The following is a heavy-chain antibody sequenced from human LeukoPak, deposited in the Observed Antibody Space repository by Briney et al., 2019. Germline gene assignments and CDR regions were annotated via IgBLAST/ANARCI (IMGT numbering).Heavy chain of an antibody. D-gene: IGHD3-22*01. CDR3: ASNYYDSSGYVDY. J-gene: IGHJ4*02. CDR2: IYYSGST. CDR1: GGSISSYY. V-gene: IGHV4-59*08. Sequence: SETLSLTCTVSGGSISSYYWSWIRQPPGKGLEWIGYIYYSGSTNYNPSLKSRVTIPVDTSKNQFSLKLSSVTAADTAVYYCASNYYDSSGYVDYWGQGTLVTVSS.